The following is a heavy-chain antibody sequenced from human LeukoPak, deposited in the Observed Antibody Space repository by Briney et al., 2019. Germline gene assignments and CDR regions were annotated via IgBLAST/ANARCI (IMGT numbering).Heavy chain of an antibody. CDR1: GGSIGINNW. CDR3: AKVRVTPYIAFDQ. J-gene: IGHJ4*02. V-gene: IGHV4-4*02. D-gene: IGHD2-21*02. Sequence: SGTLFLTCAVSGGSIGINNWWSWVRQSPGKGLEWIGEIYYNGNTNYNSSLKSRVTISVDRSKSQFSLRLSSVTAADTGTYYCAKVRVTPYIAFDQWGQGTLVTVSS. CDR2: IYYNGNT.